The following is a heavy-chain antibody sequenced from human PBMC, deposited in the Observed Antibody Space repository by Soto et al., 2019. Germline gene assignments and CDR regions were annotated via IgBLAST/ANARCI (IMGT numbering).Heavy chain of an antibody. D-gene: IGHD1-1*01. V-gene: IGHV3-30*03. CDR3: ARGTIVARQHLDY. Sequence: QVQLVESGGGVVQPGTSLRLSCAASGFTFSSYAMHWARQAPGKGLEWVTVISIRGGDEYYAESVRGRFTISRDDSKNTLYLQMDSLRVEDTAVYYCARGTIVARQHLDYWGQGTLVTVS. J-gene: IGHJ4*02. CDR2: ISIRGGDE. CDR1: GFTFSSYA.